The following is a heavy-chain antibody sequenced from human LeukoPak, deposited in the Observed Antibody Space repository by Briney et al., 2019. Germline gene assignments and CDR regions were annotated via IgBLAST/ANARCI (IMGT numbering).Heavy chain of an antibody. D-gene: IGHD3-22*01. Sequence: ASVKVSCRASGGTFSSYAISWVRQAPGQGLEWMGGIIPIFGTANYAQKFQGRVTITTDESTSTAYMELSSLRSEDTAVYYCARDPYYYDSSDFWDYWGQGTLVTVSS. V-gene: IGHV1-69*05. CDR3: ARDPYYYDSSDFWDY. J-gene: IGHJ4*02. CDR2: IIPIFGTA. CDR1: GGTFSSYA.